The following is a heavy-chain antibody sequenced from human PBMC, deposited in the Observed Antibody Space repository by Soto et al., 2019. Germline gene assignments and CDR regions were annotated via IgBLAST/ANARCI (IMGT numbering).Heavy chain of an antibody. CDR3: ANNMGASSTSAYYYYYYGMDV. CDR1: GFTFSSYG. J-gene: IGHJ6*02. D-gene: IGHD3-16*01. V-gene: IGHV3-30*18. Sequence: GGSLRLSCAASGFTFSSYGMHWVRQAPGKGLEWVAVISYDGSNKYYADSVKGRFTISRDNSKNTLYLQMNSLRAEDTAVYYCANNMGASSTSAYYYYYYGMDVWGQGTTVTVSS. CDR2: ISYDGSNK.